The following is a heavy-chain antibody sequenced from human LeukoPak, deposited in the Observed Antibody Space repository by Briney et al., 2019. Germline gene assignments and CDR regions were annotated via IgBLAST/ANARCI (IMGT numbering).Heavy chain of an antibody. J-gene: IGHJ4*02. V-gene: IGHV4-34*01. CDR1: SGSISNYY. CDR2: INHSGST. D-gene: IGHD4-17*01. CDR3: ARLYDDYGDYGLDY. Sequence: TSETLSLTCTVSSGSISNYYWSWIRQLPGKGLEWIGEINHSGSTNYNPSLKSRVTISVDTSKNQFSLKLSSVTAADTAVYYCARLYDDYGDYGLDYWGQGTLVTVSS.